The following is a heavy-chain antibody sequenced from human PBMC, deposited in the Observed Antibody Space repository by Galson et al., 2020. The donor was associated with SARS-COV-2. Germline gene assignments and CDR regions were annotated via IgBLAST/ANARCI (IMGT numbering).Heavy chain of an antibody. CDR2: ISYDGNNR. Sequence: GESLKISCVASGFTFSRYGLHWVRQAPGKGLEWVAVISYDGNNRYYTDSVKGRVTISRDNSKNTLYLQLNSLRIDDTAVYYCARTHIVVVTAYHAFDIWGQGTMVTVSS. CDR3: ARTHIVVVTAYHAFDI. D-gene: IGHD2-21*02. CDR1: GFTFSRYG. V-gene: IGHV3-30*10. J-gene: IGHJ3*02.